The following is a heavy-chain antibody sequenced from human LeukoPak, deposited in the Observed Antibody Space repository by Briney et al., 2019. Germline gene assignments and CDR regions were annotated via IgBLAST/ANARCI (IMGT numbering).Heavy chain of an antibody. J-gene: IGHJ6*03. V-gene: IGHV4-4*07. Sequence: SETLSLTCTVSGGSISSYYWSWIRKPAGKGLEWIGRIYTSGSTNYNPSLKSRVTMSVDTSKNQFSLKLSSVTAADTAVYYCARVTRFSYYYYYMDVWGKGTTVTVSS. CDR3: ARVTRFSYYYYYMDV. D-gene: IGHD3-3*01. CDR1: GGSISSYY. CDR2: IYTSGST.